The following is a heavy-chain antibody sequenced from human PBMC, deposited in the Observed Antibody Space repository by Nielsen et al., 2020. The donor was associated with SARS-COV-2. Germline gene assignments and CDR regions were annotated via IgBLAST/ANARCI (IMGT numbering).Heavy chain of an antibody. CDR3: ARDLGGSGSYYVDY. D-gene: IGHD1-26*01. CDR1: GYTFTSYA. Sequence: ASVKVSCKASGYTFTSYAMHWVRQAPGQRLEWMGWINAGNGNTKYSQKFQGRVTITRDTSASTAYMELSSLRSEDTAVHYCARDLGGSGSYYVDYWGQGTLVTVSS. J-gene: IGHJ4*02. V-gene: IGHV1-3*01. CDR2: INAGNGNT.